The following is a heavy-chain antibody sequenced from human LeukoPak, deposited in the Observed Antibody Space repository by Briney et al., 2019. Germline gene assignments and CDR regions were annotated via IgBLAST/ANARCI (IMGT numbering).Heavy chain of an antibody. D-gene: IGHD3-10*02. CDR2: ISWISGSI. Sequence: GGSLRLSCAASGFTFADYAMHWVRQAPGKGLEWVSGISWISGSIGYADSVKGRFTLSRDNAKNSLYLQMNSLRAEDTAVYYCAELGITMIGGVWGKGTTVTTPS. V-gene: IGHV3-9*01. CDR3: AELGITMIGGV. J-gene: IGHJ6*04. CDR1: GFTFADYA.